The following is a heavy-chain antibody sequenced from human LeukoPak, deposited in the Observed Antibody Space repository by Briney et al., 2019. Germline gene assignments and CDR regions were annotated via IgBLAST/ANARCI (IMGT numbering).Heavy chain of an antibody. CDR2: LHYGGST. J-gene: IGHJ4*02. CDR3: ARLTFHYDGSGYYFDY. D-gene: IGHD3-22*01. CDR1: GGSTSSSSYY. Sequence: PSETLSLTCTVSGGSTSSSSYYWGWIRQPPGKGLEWIGSLHYGGSTYYSPSLKSRVTISVDTSKKQISLKQNSVTAADTAVYYCARLTFHYDGSGYYFDYWGQGTLVTVSS. V-gene: IGHV4-39*01.